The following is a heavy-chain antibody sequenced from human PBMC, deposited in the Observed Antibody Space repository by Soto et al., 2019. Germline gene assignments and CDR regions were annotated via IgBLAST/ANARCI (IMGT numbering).Heavy chain of an antibody. CDR1: GGSISSGGYY. CDR3: ARDGTFWDYYYYGMDV. V-gene: IGHV4-31*03. CDR2: IYYSGST. J-gene: IGHJ6*02. D-gene: IGHD3-16*01. Sequence: QVQLQESGPGLVKPSQTLSLTCTVSGGSISSGGYYWSWIRQHPGKGLEWIGYIYYSGSTYYNPSLQSRVTISVDTSKNQCSLKLSSVTAADTAVYYCARDGTFWDYYYYGMDVWGQGTTVTVSS.